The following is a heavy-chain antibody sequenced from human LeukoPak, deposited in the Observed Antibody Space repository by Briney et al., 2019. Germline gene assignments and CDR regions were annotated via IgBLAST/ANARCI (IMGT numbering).Heavy chain of an antibody. Sequence: GASVKVCCKASGGTFTGYYMPWVRQAPGPGLEWMGWINPNSGGTNSAQKSQGRVTMTRDTSISTAYMELSRLRSDDTAVYYCARALRYSSSWYLIYGYWGQGTLVTVSS. J-gene: IGHJ4*02. CDR1: GGTFTGYY. CDR2: INPNSGGT. CDR3: ARALRYSSSWYLIYGY. V-gene: IGHV1-2*02. D-gene: IGHD6-13*01.